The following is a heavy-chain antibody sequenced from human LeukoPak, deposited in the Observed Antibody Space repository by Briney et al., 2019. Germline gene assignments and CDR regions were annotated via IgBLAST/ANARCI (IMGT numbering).Heavy chain of an antibody. D-gene: IGHD4-11*01. V-gene: IGHV1-18*01. Sequence: GASVKVSCKASGYIFTSYGIIWVRQAPGQGLQWMGWISAHNGNTNYAQKLQSRVTMTTDTSTSTVYMELRSLRSDDPAVYYCARAQTTLLLDYWGQGTLVTVSS. CDR2: ISAHNGNT. CDR1: GYIFTSYG. J-gene: IGHJ4*02. CDR3: ARAQTTLLLDY.